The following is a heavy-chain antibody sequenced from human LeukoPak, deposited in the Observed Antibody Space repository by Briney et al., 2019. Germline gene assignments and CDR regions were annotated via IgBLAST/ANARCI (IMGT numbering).Heavy chain of an antibody. CDR1: GFTFDDYA. Sequence: GGSLRLSCAASGFTFDDYAMHWVRQAPGKGLEWVSGISWNSGSIGYADSVKGRFTISRDNAKNSLYLQMNSLRAEDTALYYCAKAYSGVGATTWFDPWGQGTLVTVSS. V-gene: IGHV3-9*01. CDR3: AKAYSGVGATTWFDP. J-gene: IGHJ5*02. CDR2: ISWNSGSI. D-gene: IGHD1-26*01.